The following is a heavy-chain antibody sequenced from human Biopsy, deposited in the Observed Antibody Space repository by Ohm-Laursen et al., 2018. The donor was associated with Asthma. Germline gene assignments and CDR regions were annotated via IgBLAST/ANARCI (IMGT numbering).Heavy chain of an antibody. CDR3: ARVDGVVEAATRLGGMDV. V-gene: IGHV3-30*03. CDR2: ISFDGSNK. CDR1: GFTFSSFG. J-gene: IGHJ6*02. Sequence: SSLRLSCTASGFTFSSFGMHWVRQTPAKGLEWVAVISFDGSNKYYADSVKGRFTISRDNSKNMLYLQMTSLSAEDSAVYYCARVDGVVEAATRLGGMDVWGQGTTVTVSS. D-gene: IGHD2-15*01.